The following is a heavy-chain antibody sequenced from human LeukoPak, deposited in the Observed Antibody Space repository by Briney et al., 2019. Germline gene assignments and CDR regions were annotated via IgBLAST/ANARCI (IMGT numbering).Heavy chain of an antibody. Sequence: GGSLRLSCAASGFTFSSYAMSWVRQAPGKGLEWVSAISGSGGSTYYADSAKGRFTISRDNSKNTLYLQMNSLRAEDTAVYYCARDSGVILEWLLYFGLNAFDIWGQGTMVTVSS. V-gene: IGHV3-23*01. CDR3: ARDSGVILEWLLYFGLNAFDI. CDR1: GFTFSSYA. D-gene: IGHD3-3*01. CDR2: ISGSGGST. J-gene: IGHJ3*02.